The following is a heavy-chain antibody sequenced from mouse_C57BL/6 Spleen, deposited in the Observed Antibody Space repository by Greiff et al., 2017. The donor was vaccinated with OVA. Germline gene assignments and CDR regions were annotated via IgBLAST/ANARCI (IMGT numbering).Heavy chain of an antibody. CDR2: IYPSDSET. D-gene: IGHD2-3*01. CDR1: GYTFTSYW. J-gene: IGHJ2*01. CDR3: ARSSGYYVFDY. Sequence: VQLQESGAELVRPGSSVKLSCKASGYTFTSYWMDWVKQRPGQGLEWIGNIYPSDSETHYNQKFKDKATLTVDKSSSTAYMQLSSLTSEDSAVYYCARSSGYYVFDYWGQGTTLTVSS. V-gene: IGHV1-61*01.